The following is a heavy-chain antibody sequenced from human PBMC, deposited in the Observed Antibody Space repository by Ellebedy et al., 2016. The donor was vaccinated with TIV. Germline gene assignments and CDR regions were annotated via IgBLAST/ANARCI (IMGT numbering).Heavy chain of an antibody. CDR2: IWYDGSTQ. D-gene: IGHD6-25*01. Sequence: PGGSLRLSCAASGFTFSSEGMTWVPQARGKGLEEVAVIWYDGSTQYYAASLKGRFTISSANSKNTLYLQMNSLRADDTALYYCAKSPGDKPMVDGYHFDYWGRGTLVTVSS. CDR3: AKSPGDKPMVDGYHFDY. V-gene: IGHV3-33*06. J-gene: IGHJ4*02. CDR1: GFTFSSEG.